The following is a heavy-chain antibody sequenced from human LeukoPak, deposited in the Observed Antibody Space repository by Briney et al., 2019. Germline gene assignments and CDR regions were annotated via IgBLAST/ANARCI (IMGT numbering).Heavy chain of an antibody. J-gene: IGHJ5*02. Sequence: SETLSLTCHVSGGSISGGTYYWGWIRQPPGKGLEWIGSIYSGITYYNPSLKSRVTISVDTSNNQFSLKLSSVTAADTAVYYCARLSVVPAAIKGWFDPWGQGTLVTVSS. CDR1: GGSISGGTYY. V-gene: IGHV4-39*01. D-gene: IGHD2-2*02. CDR3: ARLSVVPAAIKGWFDP. CDR2: IYSGIT.